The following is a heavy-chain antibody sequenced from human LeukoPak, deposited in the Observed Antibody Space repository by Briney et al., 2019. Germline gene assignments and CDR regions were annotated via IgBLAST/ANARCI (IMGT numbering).Heavy chain of an antibody. V-gene: IGHV4-59*01. CDR2: IYYTGTT. D-gene: IGHD4-17*01. Sequence: SETLSLTCTISGDSTNTYFWSWLRQPPGKGLDWIGYIYYTGTTNYNPSLKSRVTISMDTSKNQFSLKVSSVTAADTGVYYCASKSTDHGELRFDYWGQGTLVTVSS. J-gene: IGHJ4*02. CDR3: ASKSTDHGELRFDY. CDR1: GDSTNTYF.